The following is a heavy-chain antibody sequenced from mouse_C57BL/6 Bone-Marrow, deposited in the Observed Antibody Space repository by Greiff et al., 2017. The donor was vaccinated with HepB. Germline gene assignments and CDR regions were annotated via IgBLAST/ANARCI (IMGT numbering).Heavy chain of an antibody. Sequence: EVNVVESGGGLVQPGGSLKLSCAASGFTFSDYYMYWVRQTPEKRLEWVAYISNGGGSTYYPDTVKGRFTISRDNAKNTLYLQMSRLKSEDTAMYYCARHAMDYWRQGTSVTVSS. CDR2: ISNGGGST. J-gene: IGHJ4*01. CDR1: GFTFSDYY. CDR3: ARHAMDY. V-gene: IGHV5-12*01.